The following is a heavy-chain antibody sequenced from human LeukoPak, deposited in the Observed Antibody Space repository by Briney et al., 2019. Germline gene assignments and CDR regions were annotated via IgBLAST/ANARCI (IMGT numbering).Heavy chain of an antibody. J-gene: IGHJ4*02. CDR2: INPKSGAT. V-gene: IGHV1-2*06. CDR3: ARAYSSGVFYFDY. D-gene: IGHD6-25*01. CDR1: GYTFIGYY. Sequence: GASVKVSCKASGYTFIGYYIHWVRQAPGQGLEWMGRINPKSGATDHAQKFQGRVTMTSVTSINTAYMELGGLRYDDTAIYYCARAYSSGVFYFDYWGQGTLVTVSS.